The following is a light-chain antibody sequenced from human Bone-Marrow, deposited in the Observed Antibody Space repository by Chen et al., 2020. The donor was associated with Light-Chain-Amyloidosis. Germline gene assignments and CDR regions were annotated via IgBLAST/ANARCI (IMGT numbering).Light chain of an antibody. V-gene: IGLV2-14*01. J-gene: IGLJ3*02. Sequence: QSALTPPASVSGSPGQSISISCSGTSSDVGRYNYVSCFQHHPGKAPKLMIYEVSNRPSGVSNRFSGSKSGNTASLTISGLQTEDEADYYCISYTSSSTWVFGGGTKLTVL. CDR3: ISYTSSSTWV. CDR2: EVS. CDR1: SSDVGRYNY.